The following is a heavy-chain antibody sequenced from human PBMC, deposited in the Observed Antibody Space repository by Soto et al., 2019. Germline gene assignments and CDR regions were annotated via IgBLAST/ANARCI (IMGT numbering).Heavy chain of an antibody. Sequence: SLRLSCSASIFTFSTYEMNWFRQAPGKGLEWVSYISSSGNTVYYADSVKGRFTISRDNTRNSLYLQMNSLRDEDTALYYCVRYCSTTLCNGVATRTFDYWGQGTLVTVSS. D-gene: IGHD2-2*01. CDR2: ISSSGNTV. CDR3: VRYCSTTLCNGVATRTFDY. CDR1: IFTFSTYE. V-gene: IGHV3-48*03. J-gene: IGHJ4*02.